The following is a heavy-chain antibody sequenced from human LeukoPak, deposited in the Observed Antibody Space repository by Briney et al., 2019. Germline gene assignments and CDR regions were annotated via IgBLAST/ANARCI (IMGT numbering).Heavy chain of an antibody. Sequence: ASVKVSCKASGYTFTSYGISWVRQAPGQGLEWMGWISAYNGGTNYAQKLQGRVTMTTDTSTTTVYMELRSLRSDDTAMYFCARATAGDVDYWGQGTLVTVSS. V-gene: IGHV1-18*04. CDR1: GYTFTSYG. CDR2: ISAYNGGT. D-gene: IGHD3-16*01. CDR3: ARATAGDVDY. J-gene: IGHJ4*02.